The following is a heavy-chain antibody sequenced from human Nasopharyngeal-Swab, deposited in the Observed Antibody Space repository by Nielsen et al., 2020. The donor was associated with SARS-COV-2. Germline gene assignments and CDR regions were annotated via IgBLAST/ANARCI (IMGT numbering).Heavy chain of an antibody. D-gene: IGHD3-10*01. J-gene: IGHJ4*02. V-gene: IGHV3-7*01. CDR2: IKQDGSEK. CDR1: GFTFSASC. Sequence: GESLKLSFLASGFTFSASCLIWFRQAPAKGLEWVASIKQDGSEKNYVDSVKGRFTISRDNAKNSLFLQMDSLRTEDTAFYYCARVGGRTSPMGSWGQGTLVTVSS. CDR3: ARVGGRTSPMGS.